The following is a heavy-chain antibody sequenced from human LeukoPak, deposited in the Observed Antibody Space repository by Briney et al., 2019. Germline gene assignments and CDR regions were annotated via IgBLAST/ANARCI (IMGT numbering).Heavy chain of an antibody. CDR1: GLTVSSNY. CDR2: IYSDGRT. CDR3: ARDEVGAGNTYVKFDY. V-gene: IGHV3-66*01. Sequence: PGGSLRLSCAASGLTVSSNYMSWVRQAPGQGLEWVSVIYSDGRTYYADSVQGRFTISRDNSKNTLYLQMNSLRAEDTAVYYCARDEVGAGNTYVKFDYWGQGTLVTVSS. D-gene: IGHD5-18*01. J-gene: IGHJ4*02.